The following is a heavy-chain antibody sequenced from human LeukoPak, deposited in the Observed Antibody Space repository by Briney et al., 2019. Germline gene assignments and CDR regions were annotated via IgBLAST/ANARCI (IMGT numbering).Heavy chain of an antibody. CDR2: ISWNSGSI. D-gene: IGHD5-24*01. J-gene: IGHJ4*02. Sequence: GGSLRLSCAASGFTFNSYAMHWVRQAPGKGLEWVSGISWNSGSIGYADSVKGRFTISRDNAKNSLYLQMNSLRAEDTALYYCAKDRDGYKNFDYWGQGTLVTVSS. V-gene: IGHV3-9*01. CDR3: AKDRDGYKNFDY. CDR1: GFTFNSYA.